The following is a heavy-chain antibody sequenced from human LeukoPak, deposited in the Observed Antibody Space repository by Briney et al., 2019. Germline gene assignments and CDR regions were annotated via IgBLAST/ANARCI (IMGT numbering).Heavy chain of an antibody. V-gene: IGHV3-7*03. CDR1: GFTFSSYW. J-gene: IGHJ6*03. CDR3: AREHCSGGSCYSIYYYYYIDV. D-gene: IGHD2-15*01. Sequence: GGSLRLSCAASGFTFSSYWMSWVRQAPGKGLEWVVNIKQDGSEKFYVASGKGRFTISRDNAKNSLYLQMNSLRAEDTAVYYCAREHCSGGSCYSIYYYYYIDVWGKGTTVTVTS. CDR2: IKQDGSEK.